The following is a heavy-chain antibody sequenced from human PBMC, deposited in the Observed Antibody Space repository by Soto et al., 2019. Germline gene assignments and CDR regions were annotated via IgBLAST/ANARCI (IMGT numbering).Heavy chain of an antibody. V-gene: IGHV3-48*03. CDR3: AREVWGPVD. D-gene: IGHD7-27*01. CDR2: IDHSGTTI. CDR1: GFIFSNYE. J-gene: IGHJ4*02. Sequence: GGSLRLSCAASGFIFSNYEMSWVRQAPGKGLEWVSYIDHSGTTICYADSVKGRFTISRDNAKKSLYLQMNSLRVDDTAVYYCAREVWGPVDWGQGTLVTVSS.